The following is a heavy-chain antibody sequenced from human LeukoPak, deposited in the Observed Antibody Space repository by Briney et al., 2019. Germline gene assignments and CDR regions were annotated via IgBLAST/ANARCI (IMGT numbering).Heavy chain of an antibody. Sequence: PGGSLRLSCAAFGFTFSSYAMSWVRQAPGKGLEWVSAISGSGGSTYYADSVKGRFTISRDNSKNTLYLQMNSLRAEDTAVYYCAKESNDFWSGRPEYFQHWGQGTLVTVSS. CDR1: GFTFSSYA. J-gene: IGHJ1*01. CDR2: ISGSGGST. D-gene: IGHD3-3*01. V-gene: IGHV3-23*01. CDR3: AKESNDFWSGRPEYFQH.